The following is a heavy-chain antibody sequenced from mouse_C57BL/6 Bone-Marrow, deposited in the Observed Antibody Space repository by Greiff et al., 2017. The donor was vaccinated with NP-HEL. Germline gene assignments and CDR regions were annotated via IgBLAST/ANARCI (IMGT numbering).Heavy chain of an antibody. J-gene: IGHJ1*03. CDR2: ISYSGST. V-gene: IGHV3-8*01. Sequence: EVKLQESGPGLAKPSQTLSLTCSVTGYSITSDYWNWIRKFPGHKLEYMGYISYSGSTYYNPSLKSRISITRDTSKNQYYLQLNSVTTEDTATYYGAREGLYYGNYVGYFDVWGTGTTVTVSS. CDR1: GYSITSDY. CDR3: AREGLYYGNYVGYFDV. D-gene: IGHD2-1*01.